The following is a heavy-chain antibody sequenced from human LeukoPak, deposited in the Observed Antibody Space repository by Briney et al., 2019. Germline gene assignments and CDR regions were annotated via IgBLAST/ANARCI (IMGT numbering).Heavy chain of an antibody. Sequence: GGSLRLSCAASGFTFSSYSMNWVRQAPGKGLEWVSYISHTGSTMYYADSVKGRFTISRDNARNSLHLQMNSLRAEDTAVYYCAIPPLSGTGSSRPLAEIDVWGQGTTVTVSS. V-gene: IGHV3-48*04. CDR1: GFTFSSYS. J-gene: IGHJ6*02. CDR2: ISHTGSTM. CDR3: AIPPLSGTGSSRPLAEIDV. D-gene: IGHD3-10*01.